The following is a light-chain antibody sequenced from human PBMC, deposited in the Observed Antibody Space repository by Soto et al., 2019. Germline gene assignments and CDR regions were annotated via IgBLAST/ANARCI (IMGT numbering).Light chain of an antibody. J-gene: IGKJ4*01. CDR2: DAS. CDR3: QQYGSSLT. V-gene: IGKV3-20*01. CDR1: QSVSTY. Sequence: EIVLTQSPATLSLSPGERAILSCRASQSVSTYLAWYQQKPGQAPRLLIFDASNRATGIPARFSGSGSGTDFTLTISRLEPEDFAVYYCQQYGSSLTFGGGTKVDIK.